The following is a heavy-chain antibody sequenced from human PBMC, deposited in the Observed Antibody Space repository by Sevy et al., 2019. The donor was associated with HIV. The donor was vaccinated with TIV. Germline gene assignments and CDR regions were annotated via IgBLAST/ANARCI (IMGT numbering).Heavy chain of an antibody. CDR3: LVSFDY. Sequence: GGSLRLSCAASGFTFTTYWMTWVRQAPGKGLEWVANIKEDGSEIYYVDSVKGRFTISRDNAKNSLYLQMNSLRAEDTAVYYCLVSFDYWGQGTLVTVSS. V-gene: IGHV3-7*01. D-gene: IGHD3-10*01. CDR2: IKEDGSEI. CDR1: GFTFTTYW. J-gene: IGHJ4*02.